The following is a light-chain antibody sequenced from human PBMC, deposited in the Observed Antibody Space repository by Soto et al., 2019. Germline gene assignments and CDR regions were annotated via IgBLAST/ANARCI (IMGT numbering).Light chain of an antibody. J-gene: IGKJ3*01. CDR1: QGISSH. V-gene: IGKV1-9*01. Sequence: DIQMTHLSSSVSASVFGRASITLLASQGISSHLAWYQQKPGKAPKLLIYAASTLQSGVPSRFSGSGSGTEFTLTISSLQPEDFATYYCQQLNSYPRTFGPGTKVDIK. CDR2: AAS. CDR3: QQLNSYPRT.